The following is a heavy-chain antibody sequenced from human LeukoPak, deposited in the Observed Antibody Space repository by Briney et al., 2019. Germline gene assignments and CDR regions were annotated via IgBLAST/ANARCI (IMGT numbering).Heavy chain of an antibody. J-gene: IGHJ3*02. D-gene: IGHD4-23*01. CDR1: GDSISGYY. Sequence: PSETLSLTCSVSGDSISGYYWSWIRRPAGKGLEWIGRIYTSGSTNYNPSLRSRVTMSVDTSMCQCSLKLTSVSAAVTAVYYCARDYGGHGFGSFDIWGQGTMVTVSS. V-gene: IGHV4-4*07. CDR3: ARDYGGHGFGSFDI. CDR2: IYTSGST.